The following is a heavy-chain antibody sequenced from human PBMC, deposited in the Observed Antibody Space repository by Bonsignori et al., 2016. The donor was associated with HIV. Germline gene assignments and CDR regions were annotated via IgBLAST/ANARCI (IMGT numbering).Heavy chain of an antibody. CDR1: GGTFSSYA. J-gene: IGHJ3*02. D-gene: IGHD5-18*01. Sequence: SVKVSCKASGGTFSSYAVSWVRQAPGQGLEWMGGIIPILAIPNYAQKFQGRVTITADKSTSTAYMQLSSLRSEDTAVYYCANSYGYGYDAFDIWGQGTMVTVSS. CDR2: IIPILAIP. V-gene: IGHV1-69*10. CDR3: ANSYGYGYDAFDI.